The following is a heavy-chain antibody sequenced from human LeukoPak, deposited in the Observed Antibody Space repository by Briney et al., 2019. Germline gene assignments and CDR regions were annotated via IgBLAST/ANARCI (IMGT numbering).Heavy chain of an antibody. D-gene: IGHD1-26*01. J-gene: IGHJ4*02. CDR2: INSSSSTI. V-gene: IGHV3-48*02. CDR1: GFTFSSYS. CDR3: VKSRRVGANQRGLFDY. Sequence: PGGSLRLSCAASGFTFSSYSMNWVRQAPGKGLEWVSYINSSSSTIYYADSVKGRFTISRDNAKNSLYLQMNSLRDEDTAVYYCVKSRRVGANQRGLFDYWGQGTLVTVSP.